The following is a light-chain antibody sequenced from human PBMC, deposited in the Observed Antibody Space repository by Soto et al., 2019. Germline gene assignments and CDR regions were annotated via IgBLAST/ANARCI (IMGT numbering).Light chain of an antibody. J-gene: IGKJ4*01. V-gene: IGKV1-17*03. CDR3: LQHNTYPLT. CDR1: QDISRF. Sequence: DVQMAQSPSAMSASVGDRVTIACRASQDISRFVAWFQHKPGRAPERLIYETSNLQPGVPSRFSGSGSGTEFTLAISGLQPEDFATYYCLQHNTYPLTFGGGTKVDIK. CDR2: ETS.